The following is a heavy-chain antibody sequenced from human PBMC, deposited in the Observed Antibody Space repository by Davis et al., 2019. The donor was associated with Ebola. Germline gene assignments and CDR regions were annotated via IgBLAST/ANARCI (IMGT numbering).Heavy chain of an antibody. CDR1: GGSISSSSYY. CDR2: IYYSGST. CDR3: AIQGAYCGGDCYPLFDY. V-gene: IGHV4-39*01. J-gene: IGHJ4*02. Sequence: PSETLSLTCTVSGGSISSSSYYWGWIRQPPGKGLEWIGSIYYSGSTYYNPSLKSRVTISVDTSKNQFSLKLSSVTAADTAVYYCAIQGAYCGGDCYPLFDYWGQGTLVTVSS. D-gene: IGHD2-21*01.